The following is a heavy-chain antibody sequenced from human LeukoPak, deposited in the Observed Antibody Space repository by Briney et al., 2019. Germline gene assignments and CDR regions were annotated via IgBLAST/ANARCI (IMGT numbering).Heavy chain of an antibody. CDR1: GGSISTYY. D-gene: IGHD4-17*01. CDR3: ARLPTVTTMGY. J-gene: IGHJ4*02. V-gene: IGHV4-59*08. Sequence: PSETLSLTCTVSGGSISTYYWSWIRQPPGKGLEWIGYIYYSGNTNYNPSLKSRVTISIDTSKSQFSLKLTSVTAADTAVYYYARLPTVTTMGYWGQGTLVTVSS. CDR2: IYYSGNT.